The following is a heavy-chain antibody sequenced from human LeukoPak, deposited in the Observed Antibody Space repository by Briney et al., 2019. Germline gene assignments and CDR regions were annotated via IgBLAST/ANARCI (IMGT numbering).Heavy chain of an antibody. J-gene: IGHJ4*02. CDR3: AKGWQWHDY. V-gene: IGHV3-74*01. CDR2: INSDGRST. D-gene: IGHD6-19*01. CDR1: GFTFSNYW. Sequence: PGGSLRPSCAASGFTFSNYWMHWVRQAPGKGLVWVSRINSDGRSTNYADSVKGRFTISRDNAKNTLYLQMNSLRAEDTAVYYCAKGWQWHDYWGQGTLVTVSS.